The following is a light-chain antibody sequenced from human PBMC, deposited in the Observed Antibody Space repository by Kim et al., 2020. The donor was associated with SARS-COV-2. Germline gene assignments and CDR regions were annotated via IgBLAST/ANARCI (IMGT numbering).Light chain of an antibody. CDR2: KDS. CDR1: ALTKQY. V-gene: IGLV3-25*03. J-gene: IGLJ2*01. Sequence: PGQAARITCSGIALTKQYAYWYQQKPGQAPVLVIYKDSERPSGIPERFSGSSSGTTVTLTITGIEAEDEADYYCQSADTSGTLVLFGGGTQLTVL. CDR3: QSADTSGTLVL.